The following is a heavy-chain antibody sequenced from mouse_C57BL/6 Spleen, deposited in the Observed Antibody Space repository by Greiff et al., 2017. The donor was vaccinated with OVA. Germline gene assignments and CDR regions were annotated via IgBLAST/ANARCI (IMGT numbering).Heavy chain of an antibody. D-gene: IGHD4-1*01. J-gene: IGHJ4*01. CDR2: INPSSGYT. V-gene: IGHV1-7*01. Sequence: QVQLKESGAELAKPGASVKLSCKASGYTFTSYWMNWVKQRPGQGLEWIGYINPSSGYTKYKQKFKDKATLTADKSSSTAYMQLSSLTYEDSAVYYCAKLGNAMDYWGQGTSVTVSS. CDR1: GYTFTSYW. CDR3: AKLGNAMDY.